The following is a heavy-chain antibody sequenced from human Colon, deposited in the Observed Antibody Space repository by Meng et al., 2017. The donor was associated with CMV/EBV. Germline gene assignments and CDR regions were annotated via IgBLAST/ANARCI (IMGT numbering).Heavy chain of an antibody. V-gene: IGHV4-4*01. D-gene: IGHD6-19*01. CDR1: GDSISSNNW. J-gene: IGHJ4*02. Sequence: GSLRLSCAVSGDSISSNNWWSWVRQPPGKGLEWIGDIYHSGSTNFNPSLKTRVTISVDKSKNQFSLKLTSVTAADTAVYFCAGGYASGWSDPYYFNSWGQGTLVTVSS. CDR3: AGGYASGWSDPYYFNS. CDR2: IYHSGST.